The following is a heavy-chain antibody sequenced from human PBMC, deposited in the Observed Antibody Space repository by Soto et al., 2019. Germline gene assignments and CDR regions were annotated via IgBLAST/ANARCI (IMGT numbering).Heavy chain of an antibody. Sequence: SETLSLTCTVSGGSISSGGYYWNWIRQSPGKGLEWIGQINHSGSTTYNPSLKSRVTISLATSKNQFSLELSSVTAADTAVYYCARGLFSENYYSGGWYYFDYWGQGTLVTVSS. CDR2: INHSGST. J-gene: IGHJ4*02. CDR1: GGSISSGGYY. CDR3: ARGLFSENYYSGGWYYFDY. V-gene: IGHV4-39*07. D-gene: IGHD1-26*01.